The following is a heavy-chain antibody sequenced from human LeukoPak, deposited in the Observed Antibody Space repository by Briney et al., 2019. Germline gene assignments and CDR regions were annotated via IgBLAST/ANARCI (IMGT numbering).Heavy chain of an antibody. CDR1: GGSISSYY. J-gene: IGHJ4*02. V-gene: IGHV4-59*08. CDR3: ARRPGPHPHYFDY. CDR2: IYYSGST. D-gene: IGHD3-10*01. Sequence: SETLSLTCTVSGGSISSYYWSWIRQPPGKGLEWIGYIYYSGSTNHNPSLKSRVTISVDTSKNQFSLKLSSVTAADTAVYYCARRPGPHPHYFDYWGQGTLVTVSS.